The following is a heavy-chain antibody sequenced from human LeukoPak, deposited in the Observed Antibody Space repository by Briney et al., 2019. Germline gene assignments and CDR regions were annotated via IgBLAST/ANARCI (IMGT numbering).Heavy chain of an antibody. Sequence: GGSLRLSCAASGFTFSSYAMSWVRRAPGKGLEWVSAISGSGGSTYYADSVKGRFTISRDNSKNTLYLQMNSLRAEDTAVYYCAKGGIRIAARRTPNWFDPWGQGTLVTVSS. CDR1: GFTFSSYA. J-gene: IGHJ5*02. CDR2: ISGSGGST. V-gene: IGHV3-23*01. D-gene: IGHD6-6*01. CDR3: AKGGIRIAARRTPNWFDP.